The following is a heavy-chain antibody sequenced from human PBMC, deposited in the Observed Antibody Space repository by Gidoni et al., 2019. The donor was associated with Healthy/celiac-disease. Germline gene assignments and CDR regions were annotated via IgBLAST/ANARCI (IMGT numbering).Heavy chain of an antibody. CDR3: ARGGGYYSFDY. CDR1: GFTFSSYS. Sequence: EVQLVESGGGLVQPGGSLRLSCAASGFTFSSYSMNWVRQAPGKGLEWVSYISSSSSTIYYADSVKGRFTISRDNAKNSLYLQMNSLRAEDTAVYYCARGGGYYSFDYWGQGTLVTVSS. CDR2: ISSSSSTI. J-gene: IGHJ4*02. V-gene: IGHV3-48*01. D-gene: IGHD3-3*01.